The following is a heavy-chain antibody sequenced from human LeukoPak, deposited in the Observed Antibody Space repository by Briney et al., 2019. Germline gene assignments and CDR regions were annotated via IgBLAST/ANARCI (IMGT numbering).Heavy chain of an antibody. CDR1: TFTFSSYA. CDR3: AKSPVSSCRGSFCYPFDY. J-gene: IGHJ4*02. V-gene: IGHV3-23*01. Sequence: GGSLRLSCAVSTFTFSSYAMTWVRQAPGKGLEWVSGISGSGGTTDYADSVKGRFTISRDNSRNTLYLQMNTLRAEDTAVYFCAKSPVSSCRGSFCYPFDYWGQGNLVTVSS. CDR2: ISGSGGTT. D-gene: IGHD2-15*01.